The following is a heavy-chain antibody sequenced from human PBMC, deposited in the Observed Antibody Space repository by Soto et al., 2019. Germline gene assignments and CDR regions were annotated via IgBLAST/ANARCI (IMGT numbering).Heavy chain of an antibody. Sequence: LSLTCTVSGXSISSYYWSWIRQPPGKGLEWIGYIYYSGSTNYNPSLKSRVTISVDTSKNQFSLKLSSVTAADTAVYYCARGTYDFWSGYYMVGNYYYGMDVWGQGTTVTVSS. CDR2: IYYSGST. CDR3: ARGTYDFWSGYYMVGNYYYGMDV. V-gene: IGHV4-59*01. J-gene: IGHJ6*02. D-gene: IGHD3-3*01. CDR1: GXSISSYY.